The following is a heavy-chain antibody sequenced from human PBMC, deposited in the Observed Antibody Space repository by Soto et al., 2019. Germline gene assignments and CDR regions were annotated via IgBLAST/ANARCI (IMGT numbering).Heavy chain of an antibody. V-gene: IGHV3-30*18. D-gene: IGHD6-19*01. Sequence: PGGSLRLSCAASGFTFSSYGMHWVRQAPGKGLEWVAVISYDGSNKYYADSVKGRFTISRDNSKNTLYLQMNTLRAEDTAVYYGAKDTSSGWYYGGAFDTWGQGTMVTVSS. J-gene: IGHJ3*02. CDR2: ISYDGSNK. CDR3: AKDTSSGWYYGGAFDT. CDR1: GFTFSSYG.